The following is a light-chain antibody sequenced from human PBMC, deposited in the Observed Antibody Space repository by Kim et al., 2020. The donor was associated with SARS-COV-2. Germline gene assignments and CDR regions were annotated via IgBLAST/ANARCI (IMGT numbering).Light chain of an antibody. Sequence: STTFACTGTSSDVGVYNYISWYQQHPGKAPKLMIYDVSNRPSGVSNRFSGSKSGNTASLTISGLQAEDEADYYCSSYTGSGTPYVFGTGTKVTVL. CDR1: SSDVGVYNY. CDR3: SSYTGSGTPYV. J-gene: IGLJ1*01. CDR2: DVS. V-gene: IGLV2-14*03.